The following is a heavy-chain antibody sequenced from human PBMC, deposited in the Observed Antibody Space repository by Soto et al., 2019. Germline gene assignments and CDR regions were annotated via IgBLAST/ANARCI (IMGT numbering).Heavy chain of an antibody. Sequence: GGSLRLSCAASGFTFSSYAMIWVRQAPGKGLEWVSAIYSGGSTYYADSVKGRFTISRDNSRNTLYLQMNSLRAEDTAVYFCARCDGSATYCFFFAYWGQGTPVTVSS. CDR2: IYSGGST. J-gene: IGHJ4*02. CDR1: GFTFSSYA. V-gene: IGHV3-66*01. CDR3: ARCDGSATYCFFFAY. D-gene: IGHD3-10*01.